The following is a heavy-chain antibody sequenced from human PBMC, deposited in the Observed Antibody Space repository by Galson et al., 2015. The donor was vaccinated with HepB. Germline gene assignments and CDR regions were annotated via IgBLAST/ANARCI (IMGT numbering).Heavy chain of an antibody. V-gene: IGHV6-1*01. J-gene: IGHJ5*02. Sequence: CAIYGDSVSSHSAAWNWIRQSPSRGLEWLGRTYYRSKWYNDYAVSVKSRITINPDTSKNQFSLQLNSVTPEDTAVYYCARERGGGSYFNWFDPWGQGTLVTVSS. CDR2: TYYRSKWYN. CDR3: ARERGGGSYFNWFDP. D-gene: IGHD1-26*01. CDR1: GDSVSSHSAA.